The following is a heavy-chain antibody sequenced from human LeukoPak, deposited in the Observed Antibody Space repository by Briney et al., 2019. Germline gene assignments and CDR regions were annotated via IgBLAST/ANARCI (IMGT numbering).Heavy chain of an antibody. Sequence: GGSLRLSCAASGFTFSSYAMSWVRQAPGKGLEWVSAISGSGGSTYYADSVKGRFTISRDNSKNTLYLQMNSLRPEDTAVYYCAKSTGTGYYQGDYFDYWGQGTLVTVSS. CDR2: ISGSGGST. D-gene: IGHD3/OR15-3a*01. V-gene: IGHV3-23*01. CDR3: AKSTGTGYYQGDYFDY. CDR1: GFTFSSYA. J-gene: IGHJ4*02.